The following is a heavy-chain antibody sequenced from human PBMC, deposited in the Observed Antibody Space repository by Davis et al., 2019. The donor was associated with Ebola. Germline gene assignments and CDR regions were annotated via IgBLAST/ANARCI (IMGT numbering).Heavy chain of an antibody. D-gene: IGHD6-19*01. J-gene: IGHJ4*02. V-gene: IGHV4-4*02. CDR1: GGSISSSNW. Sequence: SETLSLTCAVSGGSISSSNWWSWVRQPPGKGLEWIGEIYHSGSTNYNPSLKSRVTISVDTSKNQFSLKLSSVTAADTAVYYCARGGIAVAGPDYWGQGTLVTVSS. CDR3: ARGGIAVAGPDY. CDR2: IYHSGST.